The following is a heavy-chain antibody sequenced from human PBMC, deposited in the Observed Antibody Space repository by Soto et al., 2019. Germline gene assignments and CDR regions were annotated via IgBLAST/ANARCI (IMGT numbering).Heavy chain of an antibody. CDR2: ISYDGSNK. J-gene: IGHJ4*02. Sequence: PRLSCAASGFTFSSYGMHWVRQAPGKGLEWVAVISYDGSNKYYADSVKGRFTISRDNSKNTLYLQMNSLRAEDTAVYYCAKDKDPPDSSSWRPFDYWGQGTLVTVSS. CDR1: GFTFSSYG. D-gene: IGHD6-13*01. V-gene: IGHV3-30*18. CDR3: AKDKDPPDSSSWRPFDY.